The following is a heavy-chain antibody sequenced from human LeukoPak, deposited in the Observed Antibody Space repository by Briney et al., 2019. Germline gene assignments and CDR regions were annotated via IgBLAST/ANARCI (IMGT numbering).Heavy chain of an antibody. D-gene: IGHD6-13*01. CDR1: GLIVSSNY. CDR2: IWYDGSNK. Sequence: GGSLRLSCAASGLIVSSNYMSWVRQAPGKGLEWVAVIWYDGSNKYYADSVKGRFTISRDNSKNTLYLQMNSLRGEDTAVYYCARGSYTSSWYGVFDYWGQGTLVTVSS. V-gene: IGHV3-33*08. J-gene: IGHJ4*02. CDR3: ARGSYTSSWYGVFDY.